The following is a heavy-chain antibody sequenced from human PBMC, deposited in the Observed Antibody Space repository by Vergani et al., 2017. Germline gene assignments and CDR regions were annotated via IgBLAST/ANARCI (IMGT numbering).Heavy chain of an antibody. V-gene: IGHV3-30*01. J-gene: IGHJ4*02. D-gene: IGHD6-13*01. CDR3: ARGVSAAGADYFDY. Sequence: SEKGRFTISRDNSKNTLYLQMNSLRAEDTAMYFCARGVSAAGADYFDYWGQGALVTVSS.